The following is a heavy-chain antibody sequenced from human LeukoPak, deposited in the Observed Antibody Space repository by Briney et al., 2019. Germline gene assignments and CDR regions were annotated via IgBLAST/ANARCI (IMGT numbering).Heavy chain of an antibody. J-gene: IGHJ3*02. CDR1: GFTFSRYW. Sequence: GGSLRLSCAAYGFTFSRYWVSWVRQAPGKGLEWVANIKQDGSEKYYVDSVKGRFTISRDNAKNSLYLQMNSLRAEDTAVYYCARAYSSGWTDAFDIWGQGTMVTVSS. V-gene: IGHV3-7*01. CDR3: ARAYSSGWTDAFDI. D-gene: IGHD6-19*01. CDR2: IKQDGSEK.